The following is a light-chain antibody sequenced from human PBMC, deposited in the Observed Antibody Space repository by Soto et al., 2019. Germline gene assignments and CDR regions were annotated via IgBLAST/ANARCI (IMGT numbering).Light chain of an antibody. CDR2: GNS. J-gene: IGLJ1*01. Sequence: KRVTISCTGSSSNIGAGYDVHWYQQLPGTAPKLLIYGNSNRPSGVPDRFSGSKSGTSASLAITGLQAEDEADYYCQSYDSSLSGHVFGTGTKVTVL. CDR1: SSNIGAGYD. CDR3: QSYDSSLSGHV. V-gene: IGLV1-40*01.